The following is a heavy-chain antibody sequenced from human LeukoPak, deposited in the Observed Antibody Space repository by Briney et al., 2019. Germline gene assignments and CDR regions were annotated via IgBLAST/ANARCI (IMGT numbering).Heavy chain of an antibody. Sequence: GGSLRLSCAASGFTFSSYGMSWVRQAPGKGLEWVSAISGSGCSTYYADSVKGRFTIPRHNSKNTLYLQMNSLRAEDTAVYYCARDLGQYYDTSDNWFDPWGQGTLVTVSS. D-gene: IGHD3-22*01. CDR3: ARDLGQYYDTSDNWFDP. CDR2: ISGSGCST. CDR1: GFTFSSYG. J-gene: IGHJ5*02. V-gene: IGHV3-23*01.